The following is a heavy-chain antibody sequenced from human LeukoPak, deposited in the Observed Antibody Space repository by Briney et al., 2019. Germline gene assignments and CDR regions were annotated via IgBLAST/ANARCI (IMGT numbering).Heavy chain of an antibody. CDR1: GGTFSSYA. J-gene: IGHJ3*02. V-gene: IGHV1-69*13. CDR2: IIPIFGTS. D-gene: IGHD2-2*01. Sequence: SVKVSCKASGGTFSSYAISWVRQAPGQGLKWMGGIIPIFGTSNYAQKFQGRVTITADESTSTAYMELSSLRSEDTAVYYCARFPSEYCSSTSCYGDAFDIWGQGTMVTVSS. CDR3: ARFPSEYCSSTSCYGDAFDI.